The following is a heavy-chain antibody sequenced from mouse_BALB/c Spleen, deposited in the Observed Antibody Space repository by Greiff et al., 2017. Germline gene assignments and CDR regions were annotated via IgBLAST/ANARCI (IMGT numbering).Heavy chain of an antibody. V-gene: IGHV5-6*01. CDR3: ARQSGSRSYFDY. CDR2: ISSGGSYT. CDR1: GFTFSSYG. D-gene: IGHD1-1*01. Sequence: EVKLMESGGDLVKPGGSLKLSCAASGFTFSSYGMSWVRQTPDKRLEWVATISSGGSYTYYPDSVKGRFTISRDNAKNTLYLQMSSLKSEDTAMYYCARQSGSRSYFDYWGQGTTLTVSS. J-gene: IGHJ2*01.